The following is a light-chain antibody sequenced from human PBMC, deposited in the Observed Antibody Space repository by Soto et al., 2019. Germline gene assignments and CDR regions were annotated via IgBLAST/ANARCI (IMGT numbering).Light chain of an antibody. V-gene: IGKV3-11*01. J-gene: IGKJ5*01. CDR1: QSVAIN. Sequence: EIVMPQSPATLSCSPGDRATLSCRASQSVAINLAWYQQKPGQSPRILIYGESYRATGTPARFSGSGSGTDFTLTINRLESEDFAIYHRKRRSNWPSCGQGTQREIK. CDR2: GES. CDR3: KRRSNWPS.